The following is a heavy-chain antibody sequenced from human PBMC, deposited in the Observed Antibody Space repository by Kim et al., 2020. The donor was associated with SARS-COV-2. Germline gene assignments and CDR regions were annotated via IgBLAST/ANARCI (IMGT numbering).Heavy chain of an antibody. Sequence: SETLSLTCTVSGGSISSYYWSWIRQPPGKGLEWIGYIYYSGSTNYNPSPKSRVTISVDTSKNQFSLKLSSVTAADTAVYYCARAVRITIFGVVSHFDYWGQGTLVTVSS. J-gene: IGHJ4*02. D-gene: IGHD3-3*01. CDR1: GGSISSYY. CDR3: ARAVRITIFGVVSHFDY. V-gene: IGHV4-59*13. CDR2: IYYSGST.